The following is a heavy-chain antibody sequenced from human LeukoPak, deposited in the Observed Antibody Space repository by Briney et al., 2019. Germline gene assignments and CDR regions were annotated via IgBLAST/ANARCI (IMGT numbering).Heavy chain of an antibody. Sequence: GGSLRLSCAASGFTFSSYAMSWVRQAPGKGLEWVSAISGSGGSTYYADSVKGRFTISRDNSKNTLYLQMNSLRAEDTAVHYCAKDGVYSSSWYDFDYWGQGTLVTVSS. CDR3: AKDGVYSSSWYDFDY. J-gene: IGHJ4*02. CDR2: ISGSGGST. V-gene: IGHV3-23*01. D-gene: IGHD6-13*01. CDR1: GFTFSSYA.